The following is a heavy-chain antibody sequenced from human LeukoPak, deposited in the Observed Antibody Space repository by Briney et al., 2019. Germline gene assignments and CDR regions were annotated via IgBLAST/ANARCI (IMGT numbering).Heavy chain of an antibody. D-gene: IGHD4-17*01. CDR2: ISYDGSNK. V-gene: IGHV3-30*18. CDR1: GFTFSSYG. J-gene: IGHJ6*04. Sequence: PGRSLRLSCAASGFTFSSYGTHWVRQAPGKGLEWVAVISYDGSNKYYADSVKGRFTISRDNSKNTLYLQMNSLRAEDTAVYYCAKDHSFDYGDPYYYYGMDVWGKGTTVTVSS. CDR3: AKDHSFDYGDPYYYYGMDV.